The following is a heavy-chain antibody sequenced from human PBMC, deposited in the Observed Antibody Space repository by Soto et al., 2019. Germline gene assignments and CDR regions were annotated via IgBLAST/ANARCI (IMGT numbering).Heavy chain of an antibody. D-gene: IGHD3-16*02. J-gene: IGHJ4*02. CDR1: VFTFSSYA. Sequence: QPGGSLRLSCAASVFTFSSYAMSWVRQAPGKGLEWVSAISGSGGSTYYADSVKGRFTISRDNSKNTLYLQMNSLRAEDTAVYYCAKGPMITFGGVIAQTREYYFDYWGQGTLVTVSS. CDR2: ISGSGGST. CDR3: AKGPMITFGGVIAQTREYYFDY. V-gene: IGHV3-23*01.